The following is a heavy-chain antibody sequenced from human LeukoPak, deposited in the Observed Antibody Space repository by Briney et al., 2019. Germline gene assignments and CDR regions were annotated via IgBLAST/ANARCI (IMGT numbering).Heavy chain of an antibody. Sequence: ASVKVSCKASGYTFTNYDINWVRQATGQGLEWMGWMNPNRGNTGYAQKFQGRVTMTRKPSLITAYIELSSLRSEDTAVYYCARNWGDAFDIWGQGTMVTVSS. V-gene: IGHV1-8*01. D-gene: IGHD7-27*01. CDR1: GYTFTNYD. J-gene: IGHJ3*02. CDR3: ARNWGDAFDI. CDR2: MNPNRGNT.